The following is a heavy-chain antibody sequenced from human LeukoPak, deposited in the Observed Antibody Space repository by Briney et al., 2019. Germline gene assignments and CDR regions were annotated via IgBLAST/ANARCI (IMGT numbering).Heavy chain of an antibody. J-gene: IGHJ4*02. CDR2: IKQDGNEK. D-gene: IGHD3-16*01. Sequence: GGSLRLSCAASGFTFSSYAMSWVRQAPGKGLEWVANIKQDGNEKYYVDSVKGRFTVTGDNAKNSLYLQMDSLRAEDTAVYYCARYPNPAYYFDNWGQGTLVTVSS. CDR1: GFTFSSYA. CDR3: ARYPNPAYYFDN. V-gene: IGHV3-7*05.